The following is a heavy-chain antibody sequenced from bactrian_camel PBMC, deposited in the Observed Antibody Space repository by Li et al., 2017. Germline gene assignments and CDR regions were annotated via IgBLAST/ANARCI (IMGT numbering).Heavy chain of an antibody. J-gene: IGHJ4*01. CDR3: NMVCGGEYEGVTINF. CDR1: GFEFGSYS. Sequence: VQLVESGGGSVQSGGSLRLSCAASGFEFGSYSMSWVRQAPGKGLEWVAVINGERGHAYYADSVQGRFTISRDDAKNTVYLQMNSLKPEDTAMYYCNMVCGGEYEGVTINFWGQGTQVTVS. V-gene: IGHV3S40*01. CDR2: INGERGHA. D-gene: IGHD2*01.